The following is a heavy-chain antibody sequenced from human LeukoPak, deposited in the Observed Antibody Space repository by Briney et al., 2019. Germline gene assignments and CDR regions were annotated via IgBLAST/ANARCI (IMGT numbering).Heavy chain of an antibody. J-gene: IGHJ5*02. V-gene: IGHV4-34*01. Sequence: SETLSLTCSVSGGSISDYYWSWVRQPAGKGLEWIGEINHSGSTNDNPSLKSRFTISVDTSKNQFSLKLSSVTAADTAVYYCARGYYDSSGYYYGLWFDPWGQGTLVTVSS. CDR1: GGSISDYY. CDR3: ARGYYDSSGYYYGLWFDP. CDR2: INHSGST. D-gene: IGHD3-22*01.